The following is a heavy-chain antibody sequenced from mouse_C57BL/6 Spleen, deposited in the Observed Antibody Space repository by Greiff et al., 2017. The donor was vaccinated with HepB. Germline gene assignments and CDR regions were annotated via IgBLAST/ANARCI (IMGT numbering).Heavy chain of an antibody. D-gene: IGHD2-1*01. CDR2: ISSGGSYT. CDR3: ARLDYGNYGEGAMDY. Sequence: EVQVVESGGDLVKPGGSLKLSCAASGFTFSSYGMSWVRQTPDKRLEWVATISSGGSYTYSPDSVKGRFTISRDNAKNTLYLQMSSLKSEDTAMYYCARLDYGNYGEGAMDYWGQGTSVTVSS. V-gene: IGHV5-6*01. CDR1: GFTFSSYG. J-gene: IGHJ4*01.